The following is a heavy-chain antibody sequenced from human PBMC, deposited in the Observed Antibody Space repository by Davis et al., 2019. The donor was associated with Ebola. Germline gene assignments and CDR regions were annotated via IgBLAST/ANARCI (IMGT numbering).Heavy chain of an antibody. J-gene: IGHJ2*01. CDR3: ARLSGLFSSSSGALYFDL. CDR2: IYYNGRT. CDR1: GDSISSGTYY. V-gene: IGHV4-39*07. D-gene: IGHD6-6*01. Sequence: SETLSLTCTVSGDSISSGTYYWGWVRQPPGKGLEWIGAIYYNGRTYYNSSLEGRVTISLDTSKNQFSLKLRSVTAADTAVYFCARLSGLFSSSSGALYFDLWGRGTLVSVSS.